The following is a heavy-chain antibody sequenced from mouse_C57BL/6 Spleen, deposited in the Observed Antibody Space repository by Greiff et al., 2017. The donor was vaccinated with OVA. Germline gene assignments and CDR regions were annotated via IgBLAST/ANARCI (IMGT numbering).Heavy chain of an antibody. Sequence: QVQLQQSGPELVKPGASVKISCKASGYAFSSSWMNWVKQRPGRGLEWIGRFYPGDGDTNYNGKFKGKATLTADKSSSTAYMQLSSLTSEDSAVYVCARTGSSYGYCDVWGTGTTVTVSS. D-gene: IGHD1-1*01. CDR1: GYAFSSSW. V-gene: IGHV1-82*01. CDR3: ARTGSSYGYCDV. J-gene: IGHJ1*03. CDR2: FYPGDGDT.